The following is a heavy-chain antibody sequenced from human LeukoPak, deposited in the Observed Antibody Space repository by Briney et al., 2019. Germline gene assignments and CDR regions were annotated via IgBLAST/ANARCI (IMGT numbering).Heavy chain of an antibody. CDR3: AKAPDYYGSGSYGVGTDY. V-gene: IGHV3-30*04. CDR1: GFTFSTYA. D-gene: IGHD3-10*01. J-gene: IGHJ4*02. CDR2: ISYDGSNK. Sequence: PGGSLRLSCSASGFTFSTYAMHWVRQAPGKGLEWVAVISYDGSNKHYADSVKGRFTISRDNSKNTLYLQMNSLRAEDTAVYYCAKAPDYYGSGSYGVGTDYWGQGTLVTVSS.